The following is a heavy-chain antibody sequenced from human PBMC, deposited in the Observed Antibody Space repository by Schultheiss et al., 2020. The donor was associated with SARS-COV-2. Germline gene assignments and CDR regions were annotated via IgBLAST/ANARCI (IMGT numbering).Heavy chain of an antibody. J-gene: IGHJ4*02. D-gene: IGHD3-10*01. CDR2: IYTSGST. Sequence: SETLSLTCTVSGGSISSYYWSWIRQPAGKGLEWIGRIYTSGSTNYNPSLKSRVTMSVDTSKNQFSLKLSSVTAADTAVYYCARDGTRSYYYGSGSYYYFDYWGQGTLVTVSS. V-gene: IGHV4-4*07. CDR3: ARDGTRSYYYGSGSYYYFDY. CDR1: GGSISSYY.